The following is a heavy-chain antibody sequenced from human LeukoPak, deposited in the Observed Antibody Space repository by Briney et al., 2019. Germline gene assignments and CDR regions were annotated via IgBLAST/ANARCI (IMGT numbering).Heavy chain of an antibody. D-gene: IGHD2-2*01. V-gene: IGHV3-13*01. Sequence: PGGSLSLSCAASGFTFSNYDMHWVRQLTGKGLEWVSAFHTAGDTHYSGPGKGRFATSRENAKTSFYLQMNNLRAGDTAIYYCARGSCSSSSCYERLNGLDVWGQGTPVTVSS. CDR2: FHTAGDT. CDR3: ARGSCSSSSCYERLNGLDV. CDR1: GFTFSNYD. J-gene: IGHJ6*02.